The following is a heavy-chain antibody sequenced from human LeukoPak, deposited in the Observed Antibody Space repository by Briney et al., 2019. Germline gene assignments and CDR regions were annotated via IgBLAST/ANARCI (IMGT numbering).Heavy chain of an antibody. CDR3: ARGDPPITIFGVVIPHGDYYYGMDV. CDR1: GGSFSGYY. CDR2: IYYSGST. D-gene: IGHD3-3*01. J-gene: IGHJ6*02. Sequence: SETLSLTCAVYGGSFSGYYWSWIRQPPGKGLEWIGYIYYSGSTNYNPSLKSRVTISVDTSKNQFSLKLSSVTAADTAVYYCARGDPPITIFGVVIPHGDYYYGMDVWGQGTTVTVSS. V-gene: IGHV4-59*01.